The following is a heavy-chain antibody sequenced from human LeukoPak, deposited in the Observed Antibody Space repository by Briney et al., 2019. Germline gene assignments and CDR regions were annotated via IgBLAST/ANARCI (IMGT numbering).Heavy chain of an antibody. V-gene: IGHV1-18*01. Sequence: ASVKVSCKTSGYRFNVYDILWVRQAPGHGLDYVGWISTYTGRANYAQKFQGRVSVITGTSTSTAYLELTNLTSSDTGLYYCARADGTNSGTNAFDVWGLGTMVTVAS. CDR1: GYRFNVYD. CDR3: ARADGTNSGTNAFDV. CDR2: ISTYTGRA. D-gene: IGHD4-23*01. J-gene: IGHJ3*01.